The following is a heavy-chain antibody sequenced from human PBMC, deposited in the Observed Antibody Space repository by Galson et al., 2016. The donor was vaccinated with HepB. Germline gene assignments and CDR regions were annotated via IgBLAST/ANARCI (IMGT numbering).Heavy chain of an antibody. J-gene: IGHJ4*02. V-gene: IGHV3-74*01. Sequence: SLRLSCAASGFTLSDYWMQWVRQAPGKGLVWISRIDNDGSGTTYADSVKGRFTISRDNAKNTLYLQMNSLRAEDTAVYFCARDADGPGPKIDYWGQGTLVTVSS. CDR2: IDNDGSGT. CDR1: GFTLSDYW. CDR3: ARDADGPGPKIDY. D-gene: IGHD1-14*01.